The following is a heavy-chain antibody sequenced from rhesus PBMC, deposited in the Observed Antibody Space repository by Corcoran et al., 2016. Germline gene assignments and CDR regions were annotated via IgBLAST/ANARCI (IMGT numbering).Heavy chain of an antibody. CDR2: INGNSGST. D-gene: IGHD2-39*01. Sequence: QVQLQESGPGLVKPSETLSLTCAVSGGSFSSYWWSWIRQPPGKGLEWIGEINGNSGSTNYHPSLKGRVTISKDASKHQFSLKLSSVTAADTAVYYCARYYGRGYIDYWGQGVLVTVSS. CDR1: GGSFSSYW. V-gene: IGHV4-80*01. J-gene: IGHJ4*01. CDR3: ARYYGRGYIDY.